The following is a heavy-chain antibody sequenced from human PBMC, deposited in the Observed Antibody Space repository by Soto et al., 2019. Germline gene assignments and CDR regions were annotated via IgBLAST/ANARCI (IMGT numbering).Heavy chain of an antibody. V-gene: IGHV3-9*01. CDR1: GFTFDDYA. D-gene: IGHD3-22*01. CDR3: AKDPYDSSGYYFDY. CDR2: ISWNSGSI. Sequence: EVPLVESGGGLVQPGRSLRLSCAASGFTFDDYAMHWVRQAPGKGLEWVSGISWNSGSIGYADSVKGRFTISRDNAKNSLYLQMNSLRADDTALYYCAKDPYDSSGYYFDYWGQGTLVTVSS. J-gene: IGHJ4*02.